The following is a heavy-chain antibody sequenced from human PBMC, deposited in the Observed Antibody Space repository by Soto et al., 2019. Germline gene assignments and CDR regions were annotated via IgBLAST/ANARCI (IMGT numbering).Heavy chain of an antibody. V-gene: IGHV3-23*01. CDR2: ISGSGGST. CDR1: GFTFSSYA. Sequence: EVQLLESGGGLVQPGGSLRLSCAAPGFTFSSYAMSWVRQAPGKGLEWVSAISGSGGSTYYADSVKGRFTISRDNSKNTLYLQMNSLRAGDTAVYYCARDREGVGAGLFWGQGTMVTVSS. CDR3: ARDREGVGAGLF. D-gene: IGHD1-26*01. J-gene: IGHJ3*01.